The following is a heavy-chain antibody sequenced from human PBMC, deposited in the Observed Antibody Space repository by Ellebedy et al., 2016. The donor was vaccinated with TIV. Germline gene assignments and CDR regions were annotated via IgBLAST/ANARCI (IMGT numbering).Heavy chain of an antibody. CDR1: GGTFSTFA. D-gene: IGHD4-17*01. V-gene: IGHV1-69*13. CDR3: TLGVGDGYFKH. Sequence: AASVKVSCKASGGTFSTFAISWVRQAPGQGLEWMGGLVPMFNAGNYAHRFQGRVTITADESTATAYMELSRLTSEDTAVYYCTLGVGDGYFKHWGQGTLVTVSS. CDR2: LVPMFNAG. J-gene: IGHJ4*02.